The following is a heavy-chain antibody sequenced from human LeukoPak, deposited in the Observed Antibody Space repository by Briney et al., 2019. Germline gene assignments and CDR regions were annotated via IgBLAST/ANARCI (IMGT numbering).Heavy chain of an antibody. CDR3: ARTARVPARPETYYYYMDV. Sequence: GGSLRLSCAASGFTLSSYWMHWVRQDPGKGLVWVSRIYSDGSITTYADSVKGRFTISRDNAKNTLYLQMNSLRAEDTAVYYCARTARVPARPETYYYYMDVWGKGTTVTVSS. CDR2: IYSDGSIT. CDR1: GFTLSSYW. D-gene: IGHD6-6*01. V-gene: IGHV3-74*01. J-gene: IGHJ6*03.